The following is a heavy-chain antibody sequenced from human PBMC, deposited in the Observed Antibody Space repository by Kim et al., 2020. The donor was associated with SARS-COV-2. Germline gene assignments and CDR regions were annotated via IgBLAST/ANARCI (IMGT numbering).Heavy chain of an antibody. CDR1: GFTFSNAW. V-gene: IGHV3-15*01. Sequence: GGSLRLSCAASGFTFSNAWMSWVRQAPGKGLEWVGRIKSKTDGGTTDYAAPVKGRFTISRDDSKNTLYLQMNSLKTEDTAVYYCTTEAARRRGPFDYWGQGTLVTVSS. CDR2: IKSKTDGGTT. J-gene: IGHJ4*02. D-gene: IGHD6-6*01. CDR3: TTEAARRRGPFDY.